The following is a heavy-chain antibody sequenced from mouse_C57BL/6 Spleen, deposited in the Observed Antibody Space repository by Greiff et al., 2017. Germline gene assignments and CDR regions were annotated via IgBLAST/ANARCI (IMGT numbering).Heavy chain of an antibody. J-gene: IGHJ2*01. Sequence: EVNVVESEGGLVQPGSSMKLSCTASGFTFSDYYMAWVRQVPEKGLEWVANINYDGSSTYYLDSLKSRFIISRDNAKNILYLQMSSLKSEDTATDYCARAYYLYYFDYWGQGTTLTVSS. CDR1: GFTFSDYY. CDR3: ARAYYLYYFDY. D-gene: IGHD1-1*01. CDR2: INYDGSST. V-gene: IGHV5-16*01.